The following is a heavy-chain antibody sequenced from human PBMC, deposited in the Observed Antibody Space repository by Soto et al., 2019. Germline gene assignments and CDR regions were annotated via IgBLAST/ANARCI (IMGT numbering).Heavy chain of an antibody. Sequence: PGGSLRLSCAASGFSFSDAWMNWVRQAPGRGLEWVARIKSKKYDGTTQYAAPLMNRFTISRDDSKNMLYLQMSNLTAEDTGVYYCTTDKLERSGLDYWGQGNMVTVSS. J-gene: IGHJ4*02. V-gene: IGHV3-15*07. CDR1: GFSFSDAW. CDR3: TTDKLERSGLDY. CDR2: IKSKKYDGTT. D-gene: IGHD3-3*01.